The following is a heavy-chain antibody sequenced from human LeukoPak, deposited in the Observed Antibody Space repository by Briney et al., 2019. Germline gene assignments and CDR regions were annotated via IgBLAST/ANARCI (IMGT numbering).Heavy chain of an antibody. CDR1: GGSISPYC. V-gene: IGHV4-59*01. CDR2: IYYSGST. CDR3: ARGAIPAANWGAFDI. D-gene: IGHD2-2*01. J-gene: IGHJ3*02. Sequence: SETLSLTCTVSGGSISPYCWTWIRQTPGRGLEWIGCIYYSGSTNYNPSLKSRATISLDTSNNQFSLKLNSVTAADTAVYYCARGAIPAANWGAFDIWGQGTMVTVSS.